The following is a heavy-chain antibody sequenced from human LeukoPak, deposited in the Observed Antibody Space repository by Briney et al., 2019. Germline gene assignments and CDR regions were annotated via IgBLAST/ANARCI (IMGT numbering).Heavy chain of an antibody. V-gene: IGHV4-59*01. D-gene: IGHD6-13*01. CDR1: GGSISTYY. Sequence: SETLSLTCTVSGGSISTYYWSWIRQPPGKGLEWIGYIYYSGSTNYNPSLKSRVTISVDTSKNQFSLKLSSVTAADTAVYYCARVRGSWTHPAAYGMDVWGQGTTVTVSS. J-gene: IGHJ6*02. CDR3: ARVRGSWTHPAAYGMDV. CDR2: IYYSGST.